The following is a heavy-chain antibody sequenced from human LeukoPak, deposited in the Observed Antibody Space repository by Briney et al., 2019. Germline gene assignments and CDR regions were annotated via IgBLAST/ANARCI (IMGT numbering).Heavy chain of an antibody. J-gene: IGHJ2*01. CDR1: GGSISSYY. CDR2: IYTSGST. CDR3: AREINSYGDYGGDWYFDL. V-gene: IGHV4-4*07. D-gene: IGHD4-17*01. Sequence: SETLSLTCAVSGGSISSYYWSWIRQPAGKGLEWIGRIYTSGSTNYNPSLKSRVTMSVDTSKNQFSLKLSSVTAADTAVYYCAREINSYGDYGGDWYFDLWGRGTLVTVSS.